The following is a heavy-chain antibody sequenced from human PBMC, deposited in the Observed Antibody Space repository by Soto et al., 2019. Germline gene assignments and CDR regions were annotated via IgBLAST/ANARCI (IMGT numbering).Heavy chain of an antibody. J-gene: IGHJ4*02. Sequence: QVQLVQSGAEVKKPESSVKVSCKAPGGTFSTYAISWVRQAPGQGLEWMGGIIPMFGTANYAQRFQDRVTITADECTRTVYRELSSLRSEDTAVYFCARGIQLWLRRINNGYSGWGQGTLVTVSS. D-gene: IGHD5-18*01. CDR2: IIPMFGTA. V-gene: IGHV1-69*12. CDR1: GGTFSTYA. CDR3: ARGIQLWLRRINNGYSG.